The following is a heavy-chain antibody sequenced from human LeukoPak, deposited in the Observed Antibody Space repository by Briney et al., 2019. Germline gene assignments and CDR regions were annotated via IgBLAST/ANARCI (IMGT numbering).Heavy chain of an antibody. V-gene: IGHV4-59*01. CDR2: IYYSGST. D-gene: IGHD5-12*01. CDR1: GGSISSYY. CDR3: AREIEVATTKNWLAP. J-gene: IGHJ5*02. Sequence: SETLSLTCTVSGGSISSYYWSWIRQPLGKGLEWIGYIYYSGSTNYNPSLKSRVTISVDTSKNQFSLKLSSVTAADTAVYYCAREIEVATTKNWLAPGAKGTLVTVSS.